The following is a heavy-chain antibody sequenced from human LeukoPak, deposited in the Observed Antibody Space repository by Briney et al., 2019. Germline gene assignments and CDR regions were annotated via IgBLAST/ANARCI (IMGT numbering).Heavy chain of an antibody. CDR3: VKGDNDILTGYYNSFGY. D-gene: IGHD3-9*01. J-gene: IGHJ4*02. CDR1: GFTFRNFA. V-gene: IGHV3-23*01. Sequence: GGSLRLSCAASGFTFRNFAMSWVRQAPGKGLEWVSTISGSGISTYYADSVKGRFTISRDNSRDTLYLQMSSLRAEDTALYYCVKGDNDILTGYYNSFGYWGQGTLVTVPS. CDR2: ISGSGIST.